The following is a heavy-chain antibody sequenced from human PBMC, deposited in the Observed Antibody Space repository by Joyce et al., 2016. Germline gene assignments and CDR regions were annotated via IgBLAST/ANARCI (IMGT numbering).Heavy chain of an antibody. CDR1: DGSISSSSYY. Sequence: QLQLQESGPGLVKPSETLSLTCTVSDGSISSSSYYWGWIRQPPGKGLEWMGSSYYSGRTDYNPSLKSRVTISVDTSKNQFSLKLRSVTAADTAVYHCARHFLGSGWGNWFDPWGQGTLVTVSS. CDR3: ARHFLGSGWGNWFDP. D-gene: IGHD6-19*01. V-gene: IGHV4-39*01. J-gene: IGHJ5*02. CDR2: SYYSGRT.